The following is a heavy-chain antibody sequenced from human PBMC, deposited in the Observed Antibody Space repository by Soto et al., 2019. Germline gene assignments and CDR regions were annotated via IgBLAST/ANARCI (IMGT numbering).Heavy chain of an antibody. V-gene: IGHV1-69*08. Sequence: QVQLVQSGAEVKKPGSSVKVSCKASGGTFSTYTISWVRQAPGQGLEWMGRIIPILGIAHYAQKFQGRVTITADKSTSTAYMELSSLRSEDTAVYYCARDSGYCSGASCQIEGPIDYWGQGTLVTVSS. J-gene: IGHJ4*02. CDR2: IIPILGIA. D-gene: IGHD2-15*01. CDR3: ARDSGYCSGASCQIEGPIDY. CDR1: GGTFSTYT.